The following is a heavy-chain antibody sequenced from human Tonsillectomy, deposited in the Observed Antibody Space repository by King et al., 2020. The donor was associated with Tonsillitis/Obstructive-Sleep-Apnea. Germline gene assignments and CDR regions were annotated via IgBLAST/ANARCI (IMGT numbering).Heavy chain of an antibody. D-gene: IGHD1-26*01. CDR2: IKSKTDGGTT. CDR1: GFTFSNAW. CDR3: TTEESGSYYYYYYMDV. Sequence: VQLVESGGGLVKPGGSLRLSCAASGFTFSNAWMSWVRQAPGKGLEWVGRIKSKTDGGTTDYAAPVKGRFTISRDDSKNTLYLQMNSLKTEDTAVYYGTTEESGSYYYYYYMDVWGKGTTVTVSS. V-gene: IGHV3-15*01. J-gene: IGHJ6*03.